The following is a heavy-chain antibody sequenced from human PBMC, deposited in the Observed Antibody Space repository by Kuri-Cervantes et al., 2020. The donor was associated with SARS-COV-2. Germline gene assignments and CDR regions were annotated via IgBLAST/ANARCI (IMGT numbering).Heavy chain of an antibody. CDR1: GFTSSSYA. J-gene: IGHJ4*02. CDR3: AKWGSHAIDY. CDR2: ISGSGGST. V-gene: IGHV3-23*01. D-gene: IGHD1-26*01. Sequence: GESLKISCAASGFTSSSYAMSWVRQAPGKGLEWVSAISGSGGSTYYADSVKGRFTISRDNSKNTLYLQMNSLRAEDTAVYYCAKWGSHAIDYWGQGTLVTVSS.